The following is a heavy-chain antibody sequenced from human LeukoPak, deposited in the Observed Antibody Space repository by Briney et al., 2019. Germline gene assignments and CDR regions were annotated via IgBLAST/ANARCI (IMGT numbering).Heavy chain of an antibody. D-gene: IGHD6-6*01. CDR2: IYPDDSDT. V-gene: IGHV5-51*01. CDR3: ARPRREVAALDY. Sequence: GESLMTSCNASGYSFPTQWIGWERQKPGKGLERMGIIYPDDSDTRDSASFQGQVNISADQSSNTTYLQWSSLKASDTAIYYCARPRREVAALDYWGQGTLVTVSS. J-gene: IGHJ4*02. CDR1: GYSFPTQW.